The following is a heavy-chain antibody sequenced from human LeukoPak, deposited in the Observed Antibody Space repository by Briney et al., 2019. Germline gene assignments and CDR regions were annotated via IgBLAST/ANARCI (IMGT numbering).Heavy chain of an antibody. CDR1: GYTFTGYY. V-gene: IGHV1-2*02. CDR2: INPNSGGT. CDR3: ARGPISLSTYMDV. Sequence: GASVKVSFKASGYTFTGYYMHWVRQAPGQGLEWMGWINPNSGGTNYAQKFQGRVTMTRDTSISTAYMELSRLRSDDTAVYYCARGPISLSTYMDVWGKGTTVTVSS. J-gene: IGHJ6*03. D-gene: IGHD3-16*02.